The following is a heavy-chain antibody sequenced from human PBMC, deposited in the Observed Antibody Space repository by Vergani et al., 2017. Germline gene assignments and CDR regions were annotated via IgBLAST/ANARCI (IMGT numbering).Heavy chain of an antibody. Sequence: QVTLEESGPVLVKPTETLTLTCTVSGFSLSNARMCVSWIRQPPGKALEWLAHIFSNDEKSYSTSLKSRLTISKDTSKSQVVLTMTNMDPVDTATYYCARITFRSYAPDYYYMDVWGKGTTVTVSS. CDR2: IFSNDEK. CDR1: GFSLSNARMC. CDR3: ARITFRSYAPDYYYMDV. J-gene: IGHJ6*03. D-gene: IGHD1-26*01. V-gene: IGHV2-26*01.